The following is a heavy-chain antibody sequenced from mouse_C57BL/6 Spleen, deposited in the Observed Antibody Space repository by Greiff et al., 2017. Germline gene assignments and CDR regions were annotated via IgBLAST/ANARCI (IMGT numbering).Heavy chain of an antibody. J-gene: IGHJ3*01. CDR3: ARSDYDYGTWFAY. D-gene: IGHD2-4*01. V-gene: IGHV1-61*01. Sequence: VQLQQPGAELVRPGSSVKLSCKASGYTFTSYWMDWVKQRPGQGLEWIGNIYPSDGETHYNQKFKDKATLTVDKSSSTAYMQLSSLTSEDSAVYYCARSDYDYGTWFAYWGQGTLVTVSA. CDR1: GYTFTSYW. CDR2: IYPSDGET.